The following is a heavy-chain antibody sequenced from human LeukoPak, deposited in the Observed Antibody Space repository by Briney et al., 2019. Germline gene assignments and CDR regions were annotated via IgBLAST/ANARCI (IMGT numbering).Heavy chain of an antibody. J-gene: IGHJ4*02. CDR1: GFTFSSYA. Sequence: ESGRSLRLSCEASGFTFSSYAMHWVRQAPGRGLEWVAITSYDGINKYYADSVKGRFTISRDNSKNTLHLQMNSLRAEDTAVYYCARGTGSGSYYCGYWGQGTLVTVSS. CDR3: ARGTGSGSYYCGY. V-gene: IGHV3-30-3*01. D-gene: IGHD3-10*01. CDR2: TSYDGINK.